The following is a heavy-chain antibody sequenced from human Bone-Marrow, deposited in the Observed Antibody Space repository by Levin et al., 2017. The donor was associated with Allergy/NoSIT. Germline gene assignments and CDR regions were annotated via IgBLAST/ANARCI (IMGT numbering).Heavy chain of an antibody. CDR3: ARLGGGYCSSTSCLGY. J-gene: IGHJ4*02. CDR1: GYSFTSYW. D-gene: IGHD2-2*01. CDR2: IYPGDSDT. V-gene: IGHV5-51*01. Sequence: GESLKISCKGSGYSFTSYWIGWVRQMPGKGLEWMGIIYPGDSDTRYSPSFQGQVTISADKSISTAYLKRSSLKASDTAMYYCARLGGGYCSSTSCLGYWGQGTLVTVSS.